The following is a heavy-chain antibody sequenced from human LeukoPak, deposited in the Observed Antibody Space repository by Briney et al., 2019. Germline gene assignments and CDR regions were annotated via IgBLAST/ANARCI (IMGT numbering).Heavy chain of an antibody. V-gene: IGHV3-15*01. CDR2: IKSKTDSRTT. CDR1: GFSFSNAC. CDR3: TTDVRLLESLLGPDDY. D-gene: IGHD3-3*01. J-gene: IGHJ4*02. Sequence: PGGSLSLSCAASGFSFSNACRSWVRQAPGKGLEWVVRIKSKTDSRTTDYAAPVKARSTISTDDPKYTLLLQMNSPNTADYAVYYCTTDVRLLESLLGPDDYWGQGTLVSVSS.